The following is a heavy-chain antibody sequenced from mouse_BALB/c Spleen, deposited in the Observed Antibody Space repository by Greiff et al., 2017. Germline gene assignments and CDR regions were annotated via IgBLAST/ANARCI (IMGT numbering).Heavy chain of an antibody. CDR2: ISTYYGDA. D-gene: IGHD1-2*01. J-gene: IGHJ3*01. V-gene: IGHV1S137*01. Sequence: VQLQQSGAELVRPGVSVKISCKGSGYTFTDYAMHWVKQSHAKSLEWIGVISTYYGDASYNQKFKGKATMTVDKSSSTAYMELARLTSEDSAIYYCAKGDYGYPAWFAYWGQGTLVTVSA. CDR1: GYTFTDYA. CDR3: AKGDYGYPAWFAY.